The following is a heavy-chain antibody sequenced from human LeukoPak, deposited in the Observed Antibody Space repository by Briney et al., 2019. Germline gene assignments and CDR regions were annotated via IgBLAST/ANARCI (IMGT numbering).Heavy chain of an antibody. D-gene: IGHD3-10*01. Sequence: MPGGSLRLSCAASGFTFSSYSMNWVRQAPGKGLEWVSTIRSGGTYNYYADSVKGRFTISRDNARNSLFLQMISLRAADTALYYCSRDLSAGLRGGFDFWGQGTLVTVSS. V-gene: IGHV3-21*06. CDR3: SRDLSAGLRGGFDF. J-gene: IGHJ4*02. CDR2: IRSGGTYN. CDR1: GFTFSSYS.